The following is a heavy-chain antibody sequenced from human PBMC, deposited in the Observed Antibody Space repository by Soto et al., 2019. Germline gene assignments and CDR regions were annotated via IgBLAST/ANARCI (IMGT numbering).Heavy chain of an antibody. D-gene: IGHD2-2*01. V-gene: IGHV4-34*01. Sequence: QVQLQLWGEGLLKPSETLSLTCAVYGGSFSGYYWSWIRQPPGKGLEWIGEINHSGSTNYNPSLKSRVTISVDTSKNQFSLKLSSVTAADTAVYYCARYVVVPAARYITYYYYYMDVWGKGTTVTVSS. J-gene: IGHJ6*03. CDR2: INHSGST. CDR3: ARYVVVPAARYITYYYYYMDV. CDR1: GGSFSGYY.